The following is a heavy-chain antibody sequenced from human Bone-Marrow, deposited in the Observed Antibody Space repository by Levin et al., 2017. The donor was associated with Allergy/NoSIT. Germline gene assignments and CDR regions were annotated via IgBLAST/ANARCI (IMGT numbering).Heavy chain of an antibody. CDR2: IYYSGST. CDR1: GGSISSYY. Sequence: SETLSLTCTVSGGSISSYYWSWIRQPPGKGLEWIGYIYYSGSTNYNPSLKSRVTISVDTSKNQFSLKLSSVTAADTAVYYCARGKHNRRGIAGWFDPWGQGTLVTVSS. V-gene: IGHV4-59*01. D-gene: IGHD1-26*01. CDR3: ARGKHNRRGIAGWFDP. J-gene: IGHJ5*02.